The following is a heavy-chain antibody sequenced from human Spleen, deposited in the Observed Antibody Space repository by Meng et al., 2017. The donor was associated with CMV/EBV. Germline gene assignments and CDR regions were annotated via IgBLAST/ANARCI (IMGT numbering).Heavy chain of an antibody. CDR3: ARDRGMAGTIIDY. J-gene: IGHJ4*02. CDR1: GFTFTSYS. V-gene: IGHV3-21*01. Sequence: GSLRLSCAASGFTFTSYSINWVRQAPGKGLEWVSSISSSSTYIYYADSVKGRFTISRDNARNSLFLQMNSLRAEDTAIYYCARDRGMAGTIIDYWGQGTLVTVSS. CDR2: ISSSSTYI. D-gene: IGHD1-1*01.